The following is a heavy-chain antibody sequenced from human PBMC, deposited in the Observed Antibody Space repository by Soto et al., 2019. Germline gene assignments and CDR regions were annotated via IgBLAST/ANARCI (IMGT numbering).Heavy chain of an antibody. CDR1: GDSISNGYYT. CDR3: ARGPSGDKVDC. J-gene: IGHJ4*02. V-gene: IGHV4-30-4*01. CDR2: IYNSVNT. Sequence: QVQLQESGPGRVEPSQTLSLTCTVSGDSISNGYYTWSWIRQPPGKDLEWIGHIYNSVNTYSNPSLKSRVTISADTSKNQFSLKLSSVTAADTAVYYCARGPSGDKVDCWGQGTLVTVSS. D-gene: IGHD3-10*01.